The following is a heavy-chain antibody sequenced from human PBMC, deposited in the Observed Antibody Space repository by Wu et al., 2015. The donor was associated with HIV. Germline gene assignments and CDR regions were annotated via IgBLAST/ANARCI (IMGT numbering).Heavy chain of an antibody. CDR2: IIPIFGTA. V-gene: IGHV1-69*13. Sequence: QVQLVQSGAEVKKPGSSVKVSCKASGGTFSSYAISWVRQAPGQGLEWMGRIIPIFGTANYAQKFQGRVTITADESTSTAYMELSSLRSEDTAVYYCARIIAAAGSYNYYYGMDVWGQGTTVTVSS. CDR3: ARIIAAAGSYNYYYGMDV. J-gene: IGHJ6*02. D-gene: IGHD6-13*01. CDR1: GGTFSSYA.